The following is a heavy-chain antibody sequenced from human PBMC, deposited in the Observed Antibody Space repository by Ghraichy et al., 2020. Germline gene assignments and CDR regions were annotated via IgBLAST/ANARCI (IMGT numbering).Heavy chain of an antibody. D-gene: IGHD5-18*01. J-gene: IGHJ4*02. V-gene: IGHV3-66*01. CDR3: ARAHTGFRRGFDY. Sequence: GGSLRLSCAASGFTVSSNYMSWVRQAPGKGLEWVSVIYSGGSTYYADSVKGRFTISRDNSKNTLYLQMNSLRAEDTAVYYCARAHTGFRRGFDYWGQGTLVTVSS. CDR2: IYSGGST. CDR1: GFTVSSNY.